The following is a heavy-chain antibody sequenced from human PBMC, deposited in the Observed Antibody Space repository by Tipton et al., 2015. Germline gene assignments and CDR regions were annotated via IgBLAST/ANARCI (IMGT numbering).Heavy chain of an antibody. D-gene: IGHD3-10*01. CDR1: GFSFRSYS. J-gene: IGHJ5*02. Sequence: SLRLSCAASGFSFRSYSMNWVRQAPGKGLEWVANIKQDGSERSYVASVEGRFTISRDNDNSSLYLHMNSLRAEDTAMYYCARHTGDFRIPMWFHPWGQGTLVTVSS. CDR3: ARHTGDFRIPMWFHP. V-gene: IGHV3-7*05. CDR2: IKQDGSER.